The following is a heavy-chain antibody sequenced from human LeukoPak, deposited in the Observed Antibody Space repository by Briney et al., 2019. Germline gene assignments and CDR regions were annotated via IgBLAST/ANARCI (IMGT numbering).Heavy chain of an antibody. CDR2: ISYDGSNK. V-gene: IGHV3-30*18. CDR1: GFTFSSYG. CDR3: AEDGNYYGSGSYFTN. J-gene: IGHJ4*02. Sequence: PGGSLRLSCAASGFTFSSYGMHWVRQAPGKGLEWVAVISYDGSNKYYADSVKGRFTISRDNSKNTLYLQMNSLRAEDTAVYYCAEDGNYYGSGSYFTNWGQGTLVTVSS. D-gene: IGHD3-10*01.